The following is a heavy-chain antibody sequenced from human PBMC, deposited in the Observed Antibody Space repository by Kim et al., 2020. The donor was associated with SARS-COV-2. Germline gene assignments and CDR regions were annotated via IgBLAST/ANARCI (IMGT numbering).Heavy chain of an antibody. CDR3: ARQLLYYYDSSGYFHYYGMDV. V-gene: IGHV5-51*01. CDR1: GYSFTSYW. J-gene: IGHJ6*02. CDR2: IYPGDSDT. Sequence: GESLKISCKGSGYSFTSYWIGWVRQMPGKGLEWMGIIYPGDSDTRYSPSFQGQVTISADKSISTAYLQWSSLKASDTAMYYCARQLLYYYDSSGYFHYYGMDVWGQGTTVTVSS. D-gene: IGHD3-22*01.